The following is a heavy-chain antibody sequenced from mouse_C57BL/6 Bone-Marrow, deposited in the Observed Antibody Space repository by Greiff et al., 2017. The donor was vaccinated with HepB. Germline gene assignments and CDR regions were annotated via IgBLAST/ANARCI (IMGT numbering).Heavy chain of an antibody. CDR2: ISYDGST. CDR1: GYSITSGYY. D-gene: IGHD1-1*01. J-gene: IGHJ3*01. Sequence: EVHLVESGPGLVKPSQSLSLTCSVTGYSITSGYYWNWIRQFPGNKLEWMGYISYDGSTNYNPSLKNRISITRDTSKNQFFLKLNSVTTEDTATYYCARGAFYYYGSSRFAYWGQGTLVTVSA. CDR3: ARGAFYYYGSSRFAY. V-gene: IGHV3-6*01.